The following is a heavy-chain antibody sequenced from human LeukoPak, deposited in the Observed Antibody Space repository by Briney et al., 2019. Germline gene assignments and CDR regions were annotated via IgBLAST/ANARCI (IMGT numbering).Heavy chain of an antibody. V-gene: IGHV1-2*02. CDR2: INPNSGGT. CDR1: GYTFTGYY. D-gene: IGHD3-22*01. Sequence: ASVKVSCKASGYTFTGYYMHWVRQAPGQGLEWMGWINPNSGGTNYAQKFQGRVTMTRGTSISTAYMELSRLRSDDTAVYYCARGALITKLPGKEGYWGQGTLVTVSS. J-gene: IGHJ4*02. CDR3: ARGALITKLPGKEGY.